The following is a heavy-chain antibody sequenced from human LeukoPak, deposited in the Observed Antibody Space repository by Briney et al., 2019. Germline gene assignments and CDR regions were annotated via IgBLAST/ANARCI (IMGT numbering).Heavy chain of an antibody. CDR3: AKAVEMATIGSFDY. CDR1: GFTFSRYW. J-gene: IGHJ4*02. Sequence: GGSLRLSCAASGFTFSRYWMSWVRQAPGKGLEWVANIKQDGSEKYYVDSVKGRFTISRDNAKNSLYLQMNSLRAEDTALYYCAKAVEMATIGSFDYWGQGTLVTVSS. CDR2: IKQDGSEK. V-gene: IGHV3-7*03. D-gene: IGHD5-24*01.